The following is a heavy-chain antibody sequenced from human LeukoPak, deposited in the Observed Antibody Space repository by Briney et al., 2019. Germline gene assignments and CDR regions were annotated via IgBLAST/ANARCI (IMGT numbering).Heavy chain of an antibody. D-gene: IGHD2-2*01. CDR2: ISAYNGNT. V-gene: IGHV1-18*01. J-gene: IGHJ6*02. CDR1: GYTFTSYG. Sequence: ASVKVSCKASGYTFTSYGISWVRQAPGQGLEWMGWISAYNGNTNYAQKLQGRVTMTTDTSTSTAYMELSSLRSEDTAVHYCAGPYCSSTSCYAWYYYYGMDVWGQGTTVTVSS. CDR3: AGPYCSSTSCYAWYYYYGMDV.